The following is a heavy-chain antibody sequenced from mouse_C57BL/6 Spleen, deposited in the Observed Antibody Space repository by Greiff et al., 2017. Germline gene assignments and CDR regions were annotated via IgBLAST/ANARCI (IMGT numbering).Heavy chain of an antibody. CDR2: INPYNGGT. CDR1: GYTFTDYY. CDR3: ARGAMVTTTAGFAY. D-gene: IGHD2-2*01. V-gene: IGHV1-19*01. J-gene: IGHJ3*01. Sequence: EVQLQQSGPVLVKPGASVKMSCKASGYTFTDYYMNWVKQSHGKSLEWIGVINPYNGGTSYNQKFKGKATLTVDKSSSTAYMERNSLTSEDSAVYYCARGAMVTTTAGFAYWGQGTLVTVSA.